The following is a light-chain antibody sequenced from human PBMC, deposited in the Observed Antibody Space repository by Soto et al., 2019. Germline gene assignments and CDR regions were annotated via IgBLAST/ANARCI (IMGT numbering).Light chain of an antibody. V-gene: IGKV3-20*01. CDR1: QTVSSSY. Sequence: EIVLTQSPGTLPLSPGQRPTLYCRASQTVSSSYLAWSQQKPGQAPRLLIYGASSRATGIPDRFSGSGSGTDFTLTISRLEPEDFAVDFCHQYGSSPWTFGQGTKVDIK. J-gene: IGKJ1*01. CDR3: HQYGSSPWT. CDR2: GAS.